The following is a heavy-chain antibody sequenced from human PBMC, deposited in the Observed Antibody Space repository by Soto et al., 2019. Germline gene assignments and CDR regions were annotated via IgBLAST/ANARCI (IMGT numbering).Heavy chain of an antibody. CDR3: VKDQGSDWYGDFDY. D-gene: IGHD6-19*01. V-gene: IGHV3-64D*08. CDR2: ISSHKNST. CDR1: GFTFSTYA. J-gene: IGHJ4*02. Sequence: GGSLRLSCSASGFTFSTYAMHWVRQAPGKGLEYVAAISSHKNSTYYADSVKGRFTISRDNSKNTLYLQMSSLRAEDTALYYCVKDQGSDWYGDFDYWGRGTLVTVSS.